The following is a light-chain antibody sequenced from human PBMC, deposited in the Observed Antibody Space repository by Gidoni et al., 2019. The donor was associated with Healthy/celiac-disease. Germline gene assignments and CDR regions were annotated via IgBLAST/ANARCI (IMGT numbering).Light chain of an antibody. Sequence: EIVMTQSTATLSVSPGERATLSCRASQSVSSNLAWYQQKPGQAPRLLIYGASIRATGIPARFSGSGSGTEFTLTISILQSEDFAVYYCQQYNNWPPCSFGQGTKLEIK. CDR3: QQYNNWPPCS. V-gene: IGKV3D-15*03. CDR1: QSVSSN. CDR2: GAS. J-gene: IGKJ2*04.